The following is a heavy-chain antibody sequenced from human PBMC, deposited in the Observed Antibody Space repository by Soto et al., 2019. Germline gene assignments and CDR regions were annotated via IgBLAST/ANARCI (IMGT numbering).Heavy chain of an antibody. CDR1: GFTFSSYA. V-gene: IGHV3-30-3*01. Sequence: QVQLVESGGGVVQPGRSLRLSCAASGFTFSSYAMHWVRQAPGKGLEWVAVISYDGSNKYYADSVKGRFTISRDNSKNTVYLQMTSLRAEDTAVYYCARAPADCGGDCYFGTDYWGQGTLFTVSS. D-gene: IGHD2-21*02. J-gene: IGHJ4*02. CDR2: ISYDGSNK. CDR3: ARAPADCGGDCYFGTDY.